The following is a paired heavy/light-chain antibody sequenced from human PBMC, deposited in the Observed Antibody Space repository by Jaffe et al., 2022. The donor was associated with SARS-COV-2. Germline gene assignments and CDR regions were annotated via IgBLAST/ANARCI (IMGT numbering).Heavy chain of an antibody. Sequence: EVQLLESGGGLVQPGGSLRLSCAASGFTFSSYAMSWVRQAPGKGLEWVSAISGSGGTTYGNTYYADSVKGRFTISRDNSKNTLDLQMNSLRAEDTAVYYCAKFVAVAGTWLYFDSWGQGTLVTVSS. V-gene: IGHV3-23*01. J-gene: IGHJ4*02. D-gene: IGHD6-19*01. CDR2: ISGSGGTTYGNT. CDR3: AKFVAVAGTWLYFDS. CDR1: GFTFSSYA.
Light chain of an antibody. CDR1: QSVSSD. CDR3: QQHNKWPRT. V-gene: IGKV3-15*01. J-gene: IGKJ1*01. CDR2: GAS. Sequence: DIVMTQSPATLSVSPGERATLSCRTSQSVSSDLAWYQQKPGQAPRLLMYGASTRATGIPARFSGGGSGTEFTLTISSLQSEDFAVYYCQQHNKWPRTFGQGTKVEIK.